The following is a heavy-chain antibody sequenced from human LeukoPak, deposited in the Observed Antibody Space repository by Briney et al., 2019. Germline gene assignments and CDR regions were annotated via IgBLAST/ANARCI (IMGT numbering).Heavy chain of an antibody. D-gene: IGHD6-19*01. V-gene: IGHV3-74*01. Sequence: PGGSLRLSCAASGFNFSSYWMHGVRQVPGKGLVWLSRISSDGSSTDYADSVKGRFTISRDNTKNTLYLQMNSLRVEDTAVYYCARVLAVAGSSILRSWGQGTLVTVSS. CDR1: GFNFSSYW. J-gene: IGHJ5*02. CDR2: ISSDGSST. CDR3: ARVLAVAGSSILRS.